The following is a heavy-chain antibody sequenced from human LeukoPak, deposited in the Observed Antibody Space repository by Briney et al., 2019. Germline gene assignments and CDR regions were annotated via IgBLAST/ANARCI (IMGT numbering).Heavy chain of an antibody. V-gene: IGHV4-30-2*01. Sequence: SQTLSLACAVSGGSISSGGYSWSWIRQPPGKGLEWIGYIYHSGSTYYNPSLKSRVTISVDRSKNQFSLKLSSVTAADTAVYYCARARGYYDSSGFYYFDYWGQGTLVTVSS. CDR1: GGSISSGGYS. D-gene: IGHD3-22*01. CDR2: IYHSGST. J-gene: IGHJ4*02. CDR3: ARARGYYDSSGFYYFDY.